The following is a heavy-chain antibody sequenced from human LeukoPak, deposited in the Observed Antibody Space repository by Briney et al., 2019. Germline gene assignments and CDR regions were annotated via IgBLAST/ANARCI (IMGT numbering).Heavy chain of an antibody. CDR3: ARETSPYSKRGWYFDL. CDR1: GGSFGGYY. J-gene: IGHJ2*01. Sequence: PSDTLSLTCAVYGGSFGGYYGTWIRQPPGKTLEWIGEINHSGSSNYNPSLMSRVTMSVDTSKNQISLRLSSVTAADTAVYYCARETSPYSKRGWYFDLWGRGTPVTVSS. D-gene: IGHD5-12*01. V-gene: IGHV4-34*01. CDR2: INHSGSS.